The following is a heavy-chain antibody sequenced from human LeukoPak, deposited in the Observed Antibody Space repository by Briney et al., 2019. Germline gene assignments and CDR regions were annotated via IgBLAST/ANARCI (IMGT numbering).Heavy chain of an antibody. V-gene: IGHV4-39*07. Sequence: PSETLSLTCTVSGASISSSRSFWGWIRQPPGKGLEWIVSIFSGGNTYYNPSLNSRVSISIDTSKNQFSLRLRSVTAADTAVYYCARVTGYMIEDYFDYWGQGTLVTVSS. CDR1: GASISSSRSF. CDR2: IFSGGNT. CDR3: ARVTGYMIEDYFDY. J-gene: IGHJ4*02. D-gene: IGHD3-22*01.